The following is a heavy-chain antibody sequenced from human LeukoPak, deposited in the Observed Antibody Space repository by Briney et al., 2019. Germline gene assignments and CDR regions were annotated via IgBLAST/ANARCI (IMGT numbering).Heavy chain of an antibody. J-gene: IGHJ4*02. D-gene: IGHD6-19*01. V-gene: IGHV3-66*01. CDR1: GFSDSNFY. Sequence: GWSLRLSCEASGFSDSNFYMSWVRQAPGRGLEWVSVLYSGGDTYYADSVKGRFIISREDSRNTLDLQMNSLRVEDTAVYYCARGNTGYSSKWGRDFDYWGQGTLVTVSS. CDR3: ARGNTGYSSKWGRDFDY. CDR2: LYSGGDT.